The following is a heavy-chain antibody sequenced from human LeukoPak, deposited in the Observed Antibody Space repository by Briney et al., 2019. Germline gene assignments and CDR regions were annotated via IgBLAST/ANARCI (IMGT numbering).Heavy chain of an antibody. CDR1: GDSFSSINGA. J-gene: IGHJ4*02. Sequence: SQTLSVTCDISGDSFSSINGAWNWIRQSPSRGLEWLGRTYYRSKWYNEYAVSMEGRITIIPDTSKNQFSLQLIYVTPEDTAVYYCARDLGNTGWYTFDYWGQGTLVTVSS. CDR2: TYYRSKWYN. D-gene: IGHD6-19*01. CDR3: ARDLGNTGWYTFDY. V-gene: IGHV6-1*01.